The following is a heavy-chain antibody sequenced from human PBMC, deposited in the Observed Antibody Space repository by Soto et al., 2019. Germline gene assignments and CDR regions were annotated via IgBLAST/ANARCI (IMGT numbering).Heavy chain of an antibody. V-gene: IGHV1-8*01. CDR3: ARLKQDYAVA. J-gene: IGHJ5*02. D-gene: IGHD3-16*01. CDR2: MNPNSGNT. Sequence: ASVKVSCKACGYTFTSNDINWVRQATGQGLEWMGWMNPNSGNTAYAQKFQGRVTMTRNTSISTAYMELSSLRSEDTAVYYCARLKQDYAVAWGQGTLVTAPQ. CDR1: GYTFTSND.